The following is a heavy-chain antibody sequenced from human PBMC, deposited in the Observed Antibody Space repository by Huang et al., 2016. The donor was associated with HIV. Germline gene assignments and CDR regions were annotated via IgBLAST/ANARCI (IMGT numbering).Heavy chain of an antibody. D-gene: IGHD3-22*01. CDR2: INSDGRSS. J-gene: IGHJ4*02. V-gene: IGHV3-74*01. CDR3: VRDPRIQSWLNYFDY. CDR1: GFTFSSYW. Sequence: EVQLVESGGGLVQPGGSLRLSCAASGFTFSSYWMHWVRQAPGKGWVWVSRINSDGRSSGYADSVKGRFTISRDNAKNTLYLQMNSLRAEDTAVYYCVRDPRIQSWLNYFDYWGQGTLVSVSS.